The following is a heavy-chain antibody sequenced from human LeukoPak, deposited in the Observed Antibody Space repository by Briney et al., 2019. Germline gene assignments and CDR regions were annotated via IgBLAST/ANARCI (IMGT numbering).Heavy chain of an antibody. J-gene: IGHJ6*03. D-gene: IGHD4-17*01. CDR2: ISSSSSYI. CDR1: GLTFSSYS. Sequence: KPGGSLRLSCAASGLTFSSYSMNWVRQAPGKGLEWVSSISSSSSYIYYADSVKGRFTISRDNSKNTLYLQMNSLRAEDTAVYYCAKTTIRYYYYMDVWGKGTTVTISS. V-gene: IGHV3-21*01. CDR3: AKTTIRYYYYMDV.